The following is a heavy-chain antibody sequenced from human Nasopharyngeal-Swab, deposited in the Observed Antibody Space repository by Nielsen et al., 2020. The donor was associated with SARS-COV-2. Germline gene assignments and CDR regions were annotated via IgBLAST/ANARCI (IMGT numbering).Heavy chain of an antibody. J-gene: IGHJ6*02. CDR3: ARDLSGVRGFYYYYGMDV. Sequence: GESLKISCAASGFTFSDYYMSWIRQAPGKGLEWVSYISSSGSAIYYADSAKGRFTISRDNAKNSLYLQMNSLRAEDTAVYYCARDLSGVRGFYYYYGMDVWGQGTTVTVSS. D-gene: IGHD3-10*01. V-gene: IGHV3-11*01. CDR2: ISSSGSAI. CDR1: GFTFSDYY.